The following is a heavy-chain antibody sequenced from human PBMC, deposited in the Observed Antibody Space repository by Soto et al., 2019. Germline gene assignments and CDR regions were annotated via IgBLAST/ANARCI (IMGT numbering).Heavy chain of an antibody. Sequence: SETLSLTCTVSGGSISSYYWSWIRQPPGKGLEWIGYIYYSGSTNYNLSLKSRVTISVDTSKNQFSLKLSSVTAADTAVYYCARRYGSAFDIWGQGTMVTVSS. CDR2: IYYSGST. CDR1: GGSISSYY. V-gene: IGHV4-59*01. D-gene: IGHD3-10*01. CDR3: ARRYGSAFDI. J-gene: IGHJ3*02.